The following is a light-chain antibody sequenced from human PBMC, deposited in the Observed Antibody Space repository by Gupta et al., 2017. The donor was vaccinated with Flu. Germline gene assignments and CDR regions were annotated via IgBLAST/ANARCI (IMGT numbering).Light chain of an antibody. Sequence: IVMPQSPLSLPVTAGEPASISCRSSQRLLHSNGDNYLDWYLQKPGQSPQLLIYLGSNRASGVPDRFSGSGSGKDFTLKISRVEAEDVGIYYCMQALQTPWTFGQGTKVEIK. J-gene: IGKJ1*01. CDR3: MQALQTPWT. CDR1: QRLLHSNGDNY. CDR2: LGS. V-gene: IGKV2-28*01.